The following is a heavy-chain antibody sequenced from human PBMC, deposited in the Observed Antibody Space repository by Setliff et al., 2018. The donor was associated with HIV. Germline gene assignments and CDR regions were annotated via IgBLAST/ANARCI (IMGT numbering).Heavy chain of an antibody. CDR1: GYTFTNSY. V-gene: IGHV1-46*01. J-gene: IGHJ3*02. Sequence: GASVKVSCKASGYTFTNSYIHWVRQAPGQGLEWMGEINPSGGSTTYAEKFQGRATLTRDTSTSTVYMELSSVRFDDTAVYYCAGCSGGSCPFDAFDIWGQGTMVTV. CDR2: INPSGGST. D-gene: IGHD2-15*01. CDR3: AGCSGGSCPFDAFDI.